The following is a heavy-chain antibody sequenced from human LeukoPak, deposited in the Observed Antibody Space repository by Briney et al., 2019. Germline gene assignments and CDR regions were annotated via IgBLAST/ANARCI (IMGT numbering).Heavy chain of an antibody. V-gene: IGHV3-7*01. CDR3: TRDRSRAEDD. CDR2: INQGGSDK. CDR1: GFTFSVHW. J-gene: IGHJ4*02. D-gene: IGHD1-14*01. Sequence: PGGSLRLSCAASGFTFSVHWMSWVRQAPGKGLEWVANINQGGSDKYYVDSVKGRFTISRDSDNNLLYLQMNSLRGEDTAVYYCTRDRSRAEDDWGQGTLVTVSS.